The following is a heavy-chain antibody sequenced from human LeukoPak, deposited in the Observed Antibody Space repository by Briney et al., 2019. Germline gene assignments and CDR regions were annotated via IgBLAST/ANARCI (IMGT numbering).Heavy chain of an antibody. V-gene: IGHV4-59*01. J-gene: IGHJ4*02. D-gene: IGHD2-2*01. CDR2: IYYSGST. CDR3: ARWSGYALD. Sequence: GLEWIGYIYYSGSTNYNPSLKSRVTMSIDTSKNQFSLKLSSVTAADTAVYYCARWSGYALDWGQGTLVTVSS.